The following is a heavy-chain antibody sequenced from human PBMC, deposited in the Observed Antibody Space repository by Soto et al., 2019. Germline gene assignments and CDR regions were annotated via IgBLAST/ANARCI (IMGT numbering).Heavy chain of an antibody. D-gene: IGHD2-21*02. CDR3: ARVRDHDFYDY. V-gene: IGHV3-33*01. CDR1: GFTFSSYG. J-gene: IGHJ4*02. Sequence: QVQLVESGGGVVQPGRSLRLSCAASGFTFSSYGMHWVRQAPGKGLEWVAVIWYDGSNKYYADSVKGRFTISRDNSKNTLYLPMNSLRAEDTAVYYCARVRDHDFYDYWGQGTLVTVSS. CDR2: IWYDGSNK.